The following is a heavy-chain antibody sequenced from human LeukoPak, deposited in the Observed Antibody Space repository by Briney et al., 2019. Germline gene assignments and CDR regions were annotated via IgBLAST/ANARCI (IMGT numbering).Heavy chain of an antibody. CDR3: ARLAGPSSSLYYFDY. Sequence: SETLSLTCAVYGGSFSGYYWSWIRQPPGKGLEWIGEINHSGSTNYNPSLKSRVTISVDTSKNQFSLKLSSVTAADTAVYYCARLAGPSSSLYYFDYWGQGTLVTVSS. J-gene: IGHJ4*02. CDR1: GGSFSGYY. D-gene: IGHD6-13*01. V-gene: IGHV4-34*01. CDR2: INHSGST.